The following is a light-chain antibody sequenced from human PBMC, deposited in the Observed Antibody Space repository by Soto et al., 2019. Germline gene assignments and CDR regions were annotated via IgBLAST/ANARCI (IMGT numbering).Light chain of an antibody. CDR1: QSVSSSY. Sequence: EIVLTQSPGTLSLSPGERATLSCRASQSVSSSYLAWYQQKPGQAPRPLIYGASSRAIGIPDRFSGSGSGTDFTLTISRLEPEDFAVYYCQQYGSSQWTFGQGTNVEIK. CDR2: GAS. V-gene: IGKV3-20*01. J-gene: IGKJ1*01. CDR3: QQYGSSQWT.